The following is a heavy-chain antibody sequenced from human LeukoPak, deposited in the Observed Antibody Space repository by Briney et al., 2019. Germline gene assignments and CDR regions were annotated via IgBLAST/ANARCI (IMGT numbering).Heavy chain of an antibody. Sequence: PGGSLRLSCATSGFTFDDYAMHWVRQTPGKGLEWVTVISDDGSNGYYAGSVKGRFTISRDNSQNTLHVQMSGLRPEDTAVYYCVREVTSGSFDYWGQGTLVTVSS. CDR1: GFTFDDYA. D-gene: IGHD1-26*01. J-gene: IGHJ4*02. CDR3: VREVTSGSFDY. CDR2: ISDDGSNG. V-gene: IGHV3-30*04.